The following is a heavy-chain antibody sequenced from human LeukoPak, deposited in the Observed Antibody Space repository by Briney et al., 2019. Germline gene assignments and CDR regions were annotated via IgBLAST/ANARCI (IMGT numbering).Heavy chain of an antibody. V-gene: IGHV1-8*03. Sequence: ASVKVSCKASGYTFTSYDINWVRQASGQGLEWMGWLNPNSGNTAYAQKFQGGVTITRNTSISTAYMELSSLRSDDTAVYYCAIGWKPFYFDYWGQGTLVTVSS. CDR1: GYTFTSYD. J-gene: IGHJ4*02. CDR2: LNPNSGNT. D-gene: IGHD1-1*01. CDR3: AIGWKPFYFDY.